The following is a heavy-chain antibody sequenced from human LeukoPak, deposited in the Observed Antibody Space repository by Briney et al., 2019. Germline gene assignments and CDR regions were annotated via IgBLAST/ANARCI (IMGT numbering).Heavy chain of an antibody. V-gene: IGHV4-59*01. Sequence: SETLSLTCTVSGGSISNYYWSWIRQPPGKGLEWIGYVYYSGSTNYKSSLKSRVTISVDTSKNQFSLKLSSVTAADTAVYYCARDTRGDILTGAHAFDIWGQGTMVAVSS. CDR3: ARDTRGDILTGAHAFDI. CDR1: GGSISNYY. CDR2: VYYSGST. J-gene: IGHJ3*02. D-gene: IGHD3-9*01.